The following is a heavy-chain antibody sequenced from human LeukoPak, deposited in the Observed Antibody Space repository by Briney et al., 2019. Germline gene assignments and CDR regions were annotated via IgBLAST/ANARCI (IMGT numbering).Heavy chain of an antibody. Sequence: PSETLSLTCAVYGGSLSDYYWSWIRRPPGRGLEWIGDINHSGSTTYNPSLKSRVTISVDTSKNQFSLKLSSVTAADTAVYYCAGGRGWLIDYWGQGTLVTVSS. J-gene: IGHJ4*02. CDR3: AGGRGWLIDY. D-gene: IGHD5-12*01. CDR2: INHSGST. V-gene: IGHV4-34*01. CDR1: GGSLSDYY.